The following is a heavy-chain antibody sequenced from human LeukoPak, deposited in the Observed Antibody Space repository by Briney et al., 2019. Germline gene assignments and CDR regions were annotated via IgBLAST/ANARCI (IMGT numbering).Heavy chain of an antibody. CDR1: GFTFSSYS. CDR2: ISSSSSYI. Sequence: GGSLRLSCAASGFTFSSYSMNWVRQAPGKGLEWVSSISSSSSYIYYADSVKGRFTISRDNAKNSLYLQMNSLRAEDTAVYYCARDYYGSGSYTYYYYGMDVWGQGTTVTVSS. V-gene: IGHV3-21*01. CDR3: ARDYYGSGSYTYYYYGMDV. J-gene: IGHJ6*02. D-gene: IGHD3-10*01.